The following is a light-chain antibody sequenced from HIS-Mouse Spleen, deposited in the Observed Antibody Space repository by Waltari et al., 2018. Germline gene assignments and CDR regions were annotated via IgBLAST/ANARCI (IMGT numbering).Light chain of an antibody. CDR3: QVWDSSSDHVV. CDR2: DVS. Sequence: SYVLTQPPSVSVAPGKTARTTCGGNNIGSKSVHWYQQKPGKAPVLVVSDVSDRPSGIPERFSGSNSGNTATLTISRVEAGDEADYYCQVWDSSSDHVVFGGGTKLTVL. V-gene: IGLV3-21*03. CDR1: NIGSKS. J-gene: IGLJ2*01.